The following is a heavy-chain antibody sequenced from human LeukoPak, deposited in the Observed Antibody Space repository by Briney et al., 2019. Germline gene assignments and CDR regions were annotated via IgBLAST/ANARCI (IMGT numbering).Heavy chain of an antibody. V-gene: IGHV1-69*05. J-gene: IGHJ6*03. D-gene: IGHD5-18*01. Sequence: SVKVSCKASGGTFSSYAISWVRQAPGQGLEWMGGIIPIFGTANYAQKFQGRVTITTDESTSTAYMELSSLRSEDTAVYYCAMDLLTGYSYGSYYYYYMDVWGKGTTVTVSS. CDR2: IIPIFGTA. CDR1: GGTFSSYA. CDR3: AMDLLTGYSYGSYYYYYMDV.